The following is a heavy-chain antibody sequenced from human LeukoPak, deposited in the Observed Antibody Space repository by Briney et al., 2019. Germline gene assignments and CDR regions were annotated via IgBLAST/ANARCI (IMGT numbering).Heavy chain of an antibody. J-gene: IGHJ3*02. V-gene: IGHV3-30*04. CDR2: ISYDGSNK. CDR1: GFTFSSFA. D-gene: IGHD3-10*01. Sequence: GRSLRPSCAPSGFTFSSFAMPWVRQAPGKGLEWVAVISYDGSNKYYADSVKGRFTISRDNSKNTPYLQMNSLRAEDTAVYYCAREGDSLGAFDIWGQGTMVTVSS. CDR3: AREGDSLGAFDI.